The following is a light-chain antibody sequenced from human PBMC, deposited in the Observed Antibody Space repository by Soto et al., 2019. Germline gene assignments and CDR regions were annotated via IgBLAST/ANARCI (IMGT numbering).Light chain of an antibody. CDR3: AAWDDSLNGPV. J-gene: IGLJ2*01. CDR2: SSN. Sequence: QSVLTQPPSASGTPGQRVTISCSGSGSNIGRNTVNWYQQLPETAPKLLMYSSNRRPSAVPDRFSGSKSGNSASLAISGLQSEDVADYYCAAWDDSLNGPVFGGGTKLTVL. V-gene: IGLV1-44*01. CDR1: GSNIGRNT.